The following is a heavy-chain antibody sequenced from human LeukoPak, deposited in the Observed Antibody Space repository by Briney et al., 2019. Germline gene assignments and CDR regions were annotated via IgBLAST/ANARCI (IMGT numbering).Heavy chain of an antibody. Sequence: SETLSLACTVSGGSVSSGSYYWSWIRQPPGKGLEWTGYIYYSGSTNYNPSFKSRVTISVDTSRNLFSLKLSSVTAADTAVYYCARVTVVAAGTPLDFWGQGTLVTVSS. CDR3: ARVTVVAAGTPLDF. V-gene: IGHV4-61*01. D-gene: IGHD6-13*01. CDR2: IYYSGST. CDR1: GGSVSSGSYY. J-gene: IGHJ4*02.